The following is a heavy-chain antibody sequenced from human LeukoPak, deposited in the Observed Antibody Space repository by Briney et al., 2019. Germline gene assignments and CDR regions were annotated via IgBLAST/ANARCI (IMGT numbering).Heavy chain of an antibody. V-gene: IGHV7-4-1*02. CDR3: AIMWLFKGLL. CDR2: INTNTGNP. CDR1: GYAFTSYA. J-gene: IGHJ4*02. D-gene: IGHD3-22*01. Sequence: RASVKVSCKASGYAFTSYAMNWVRQAPGQGLEWMGWINTNTGNPTYAQGFTGRFVFSLDTSVSTAYLQISSLKAEDTAVYYCAIMWLFKGLLWGQGTLVTVSS.